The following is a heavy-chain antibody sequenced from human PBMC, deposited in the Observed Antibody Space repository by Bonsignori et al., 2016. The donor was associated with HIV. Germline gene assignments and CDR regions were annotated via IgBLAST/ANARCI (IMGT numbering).Heavy chain of an antibody. CDR2: IKQDGSEK. V-gene: IGHV3-7*03. J-gene: IGHJ4*02. CDR1: GFTFSSYW. CDR3: ARTRFGYYFDY. Sequence: GGSLRLSCAASGFTFSSYWMSWVRQAPGKGLEWVANIKQDGSEKYYVDSVKGRFTISRDNAKNSLYLRMNSLRAEDTAVYYCARTRFGYYFDYWGQGTLVTVSS. D-gene: IGHD3-10*01.